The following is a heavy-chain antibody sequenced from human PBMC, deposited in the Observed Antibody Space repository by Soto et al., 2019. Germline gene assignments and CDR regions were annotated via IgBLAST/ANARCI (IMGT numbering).Heavy chain of an antibody. V-gene: IGHV1-69*13. Sequence: SVKVSCKASGGTFSSYAISWVRQAPGQGLEWMGGIIPIFGTANYAQKFQGRVTITADESTSTAYMELSSLRSEDTAVYYCARDRTPYYDILTGYYSGPDVWGQGTTVTVSS. CDR3: ARDRTPYYDILTGYYSGPDV. J-gene: IGHJ6*02. D-gene: IGHD3-9*01. CDR1: GGTFSSYA. CDR2: IIPIFGTA.